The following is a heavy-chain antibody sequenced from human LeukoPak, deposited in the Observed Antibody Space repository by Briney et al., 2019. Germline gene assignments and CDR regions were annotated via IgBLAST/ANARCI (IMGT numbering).Heavy chain of an antibody. Sequence: PGGSLRLSCAASAFAFSTYGMHWVRQPPGRGREWVAVISYDGNNKYYGDSVKGRFTISRDNSKDTLYLQMNSLRTEDTALYYCAKGGCSFSNCYTNCWGQGTLVTVSS. J-gene: IGHJ4*02. D-gene: IGHD2-2*02. CDR3: AKGGCSFSNCYTNC. V-gene: IGHV3-30*18. CDR1: AFAFSTYG. CDR2: ISYDGNNK.